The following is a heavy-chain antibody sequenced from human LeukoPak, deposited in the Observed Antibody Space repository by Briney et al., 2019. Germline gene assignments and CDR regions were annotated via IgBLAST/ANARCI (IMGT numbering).Heavy chain of an antibody. CDR1: GGSISSYY. D-gene: IGHD5-24*01. CDR3: AGWLQFSFPNAFDI. Sequence: SETLSLTCTVSGGSISSYYWSWIRQPPGKGLEWIGYIYYSGSTNYNPSLKSRVTISVDTSENQFSLKLSSVTAADTAVYYCAGWLQFSFPNAFDIWGQGTMVTVSS. V-gene: IGHV4-59*01. J-gene: IGHJ3*02. CDR2: IYYSGST.